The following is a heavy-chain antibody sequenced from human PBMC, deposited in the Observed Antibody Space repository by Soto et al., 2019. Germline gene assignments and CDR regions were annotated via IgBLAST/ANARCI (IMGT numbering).Heavy chain of an antibody. CDR3: TTSPGVVVVPAARHFDP. V-gene: IGHV3-15*07. CDR1: GFTFSNAW. CDR2: IKSKTDGGTT. D-gene: IGHD2-2*01. Sequence: EVQLVESGGGLVKPGGSLRLSCAASGFTFSNAWMNWVRQAPGKGLEWVGRIKSKTDGGTTDYAAPVKGRFTISRDDSKNTLYLQMNSLKTEDTAVYYCTTSPGVVVVPAARHFDPWGQGTLVTVSS. J-gene: IGHJ5*02.